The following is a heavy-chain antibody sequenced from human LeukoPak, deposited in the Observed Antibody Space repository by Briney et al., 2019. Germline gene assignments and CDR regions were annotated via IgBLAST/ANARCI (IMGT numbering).Heavy chain of an antibody. CDR1: GGSFSGYY. CDR2: INHSGST. CDR3: ARSGVRLLWFGESSPRNNWFDP. D-gene: IGHD3-10*01. J-gene: IGHJ5*02. Sequence: PSETLSLTSAVYGGSFSGYYWSWIRQPPGKGLEWIGEINHSGSTNYNPSLKSRVTISVDTSKNQFSLKLSSVTAADTAVYYCARSGVRLLWFGESSPRNNWFDPWGQGTLVTVSS. V-gene: IGHV4-34*01.